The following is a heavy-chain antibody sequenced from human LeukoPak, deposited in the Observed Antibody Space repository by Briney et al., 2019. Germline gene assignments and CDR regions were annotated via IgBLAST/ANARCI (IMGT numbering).Heavy chain of an antibody. D-gene: IGHD3-10*01. CDR1: GGSISSGGYY. Sequence: PSQTLSLTCTVSGGSISSGGYYWSWIRQHPGKGLECIGYIYYSGSTYYNPSLKSRVTISVDTSKNQLSLKLSSVTAADTAVYYCARGRYYYCSGSYYNVPPYYGMDVWGQGTTVTVSS. CDR2: IYYSGST. J-gene: IGHJ6*02. CDR3: ARGRYYYCSGSYYNVPPYYGMDV. V-gene: IGHV4-31*03.